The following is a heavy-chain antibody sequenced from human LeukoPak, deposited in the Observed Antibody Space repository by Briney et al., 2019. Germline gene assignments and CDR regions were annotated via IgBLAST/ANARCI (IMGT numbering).Heavy chain of an antibody. CDR3: ARGGFDSRWACDI. CDR2: INTNTRNP. Sequence: VASVKVSCKASGYIFTTYAMNWVRQAPGQGLEWMGWINTNTRNPTYAQDFTGQIVFSLDTSVSTAYLQIENLKPEDTAVYYCARGGFDSRWACDIWGQGTKVTVSS. CDR1: GYIFTTYA. J-gene: IGHJ3*02. V-gene: IGHV7-4-1*01. D-gene: IGHD3-9*01.